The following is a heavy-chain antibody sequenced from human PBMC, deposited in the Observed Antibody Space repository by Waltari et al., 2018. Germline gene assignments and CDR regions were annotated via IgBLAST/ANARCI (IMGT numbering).Heavy chain of an antibody. CDR1: GFTFSDYA. CDR2: ISKSGGNT. CDR3: ARGGWYKNPLDY. J-gene: IGHJ4*02. D-gene: IGHD1-1*01. Sequence: EVQVLESGGGLVQPGGSLRVSCAASGFTFSDYAMSWVRQAPGKGLEWVSGISKSGGNTYYADSVKGRFTISRDNSKSTLYLQMNSLRDEDTAVYYCARGGWYKNPLDYWGQGTLVTVSS. V-gene: IGHV3-23*01.